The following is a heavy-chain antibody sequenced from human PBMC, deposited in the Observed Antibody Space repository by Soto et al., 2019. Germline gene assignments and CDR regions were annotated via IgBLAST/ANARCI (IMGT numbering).Heavy chain of an antibody. J-gene: IGHJ4*02. D-gene: IGHD2-2*02. V-gene: IGHV4-61*01. CDR1: GASVSSNSYS. CDR2: TDYSGST. CDR3: ARADRQYCSVSTCYIFDY. Sequence: PSGSLSLTSIVSGASVSSNSYSWTWIRQPPGKGLEWIGYTDYSGSTKYNPSLKSRVTISVDTSKNQFSLRVSSVTAADTAMYYCARADRQYCSVSTCYIFDYWGQGTQVTVSS.